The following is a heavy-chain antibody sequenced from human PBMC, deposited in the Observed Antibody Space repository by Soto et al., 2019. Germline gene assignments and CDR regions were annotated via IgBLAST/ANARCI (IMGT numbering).Heavy chain of an antibody. Sequence: QVQMVQSGAEVKKPGSSARVSCKVSGGTFSRHSISWVRQAPGQGLEWMGGIIPIFDATQYAQKFQGRLTITADESTTTSHMALSGLRPEDTAIYFCARDLTSVRGSWGQGTLVTVS. J-gene: IGHJ4*02. CDR3: ARDLTSVRGS. D-gene: IGHD3-10*01. V-gene: IGHV1-69*01. CDR1: GGTFSRHS. CDR2: IIPIFDAT.